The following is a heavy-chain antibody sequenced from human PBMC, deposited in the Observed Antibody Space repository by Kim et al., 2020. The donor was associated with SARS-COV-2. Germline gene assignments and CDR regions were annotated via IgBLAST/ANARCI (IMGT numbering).Heavy chain of an antibody. Sequence: ASVKVSCKASGYTFTSYAMNWVRQAPGQGLEWMGWINTNTGNPTYAQGFTGRFVFSLDTSVSTAYLQISSLKAEDTAVYYCARINYYDSSGYYYGFRYDYWGQGTLVTVSS. J-gene: IGHJ4*02. CDR1: GYTFTSYA. CDR3: ARINYYDSSGYYYGFRYDY. CDR2: INTNTGNP. V-gene: IGHV7-4-1*02. D-gene: IGHD3-22*01.